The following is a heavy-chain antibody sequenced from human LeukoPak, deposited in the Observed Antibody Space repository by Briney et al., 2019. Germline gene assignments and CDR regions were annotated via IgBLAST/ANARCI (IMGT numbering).Heavy chain of an antibody. Sequence: PGGSLRLSCAASGFPFSTIWMNWVRQAPGKGLEWVGRIKSKTEGGTMDYAAPVKGRFTISRDDSKNTLYLQMNSLKTEDTAVYYCTTGNSLGGDGNYFFDFWGPGTLVTVSS. V-gene: IGHV3-15*01. J-gene: IGHJ4*02. CDR2: IKSKTEGGTM. CDR1: GFPFSTIW. CDR3: TTGNSLGGDGNYFFDF. D-gene: IGHD1-7*01.